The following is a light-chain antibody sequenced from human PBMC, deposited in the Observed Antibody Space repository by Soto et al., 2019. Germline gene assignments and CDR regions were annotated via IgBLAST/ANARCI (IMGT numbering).Light chain of an antibody. J-gene: IGLJ2*01. Sequence: QSVLTQSPSASGTPGQTVTISCSGSSSNIGSSFVNWYQHVPGTAPKLLIYRDNERLSGFPDRFSASKSVTSASLVISVPQSEDEADYYCSSWDVRLNGVVFGGGTQETVL. V-gene: IGLV1-44*01. CDR2: RDN. CDR1: SSNIGSSF. CDR3: SSWDVRLNGVV.